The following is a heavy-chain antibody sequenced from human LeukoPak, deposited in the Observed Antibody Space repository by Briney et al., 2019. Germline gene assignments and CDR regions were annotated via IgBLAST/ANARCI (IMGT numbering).Heavy chain of an antibody. Sequence: GESLKISCQGSGYTFSNYWIAWVRHMPGNGLEWMGIIYPGDSDTKYSPSFQGQVSISADKSSNTAYLQWSGVKASDTAIYYCARLGTPYYYMDVWGRGTTVTVSS. CDR3: ARLGTPYYYMDV. CDR2: IYPGDSDT. J-gene: IGHJ6*03. V-gene: IGHV5-51*01. D-gene: IGHD1-1*01. CDR1: GYTFSNYW.